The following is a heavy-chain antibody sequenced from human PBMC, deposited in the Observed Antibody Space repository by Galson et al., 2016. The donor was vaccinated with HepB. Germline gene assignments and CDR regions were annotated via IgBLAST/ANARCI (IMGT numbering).Heavy chain of an antibody. CDR2: IFHSGRV. CDR3: ARQYWGGPSDY. Sequence: TLSLTCAVSGVSISSSDWWSWVRQPPGQGLEWIGQIFHSGRVNYTPSLASRVTISIGTSNNHFSLRLTSVTAADTALYYCARQYWGGPSDYWGQGTLVIVSS. J-gene: IGHJ4*02. V-gene: IGHV4-4*02. CDR1: GVSISSSDW. D-gene: IGHD2/OR15-2a*01.